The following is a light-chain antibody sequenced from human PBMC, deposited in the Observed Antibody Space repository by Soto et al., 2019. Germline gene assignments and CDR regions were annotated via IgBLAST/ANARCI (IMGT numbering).Light chain of an antibody. V-gene: IGLV2-14*01. CDR3: SSYTSSSTLCV. J-gene: IGLJ1*01. CDR1: SSDVRAYNF. CDR2: HVI. Sequence: QSGLTHVAALYWSPRQSMTISCTGTSSDVRAYNFRSWYQQYQGKAPKLMIYHVITRPSGVSNRFSGSKSGNTASLTISGLQAEDEADYYCSSYTSSSTLCVFRTGTKVTVL.